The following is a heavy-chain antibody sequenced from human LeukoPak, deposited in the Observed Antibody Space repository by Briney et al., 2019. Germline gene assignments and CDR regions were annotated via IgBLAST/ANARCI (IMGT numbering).Heavy chain of an antibody. Sequence: SETLSLTCAVYGGSFSGYYWSWLRQPPGKGLEWIGEINHSGSTNYNPSLKSRVTISVDTSKNQFSLKLSSVTAADTAVYYCARGPSRYDFWSGYYGTRPYFDYWGQGTLVTVSS. D-gene: IGHD3-3*01. CDR2: INHSGST. CDR3: ARGPSRYDFWSGYYGTRPYFDY. CDR1: GGSFSGYY. J-gene: IGHJ4*02. V-gene: IGHV4-34*01.